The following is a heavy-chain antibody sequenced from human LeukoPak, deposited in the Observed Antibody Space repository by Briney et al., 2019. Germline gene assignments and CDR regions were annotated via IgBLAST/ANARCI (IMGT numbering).Heavy chain of an antibody. V-gene: IGHV3-23*01. J-gene: IGHJ4*02. D-gene: IGHD6-19*01. CDR3: AKEEGMAVAGSFDY. CDR1: GFTFSSDA. CDR2: ISGSGGTT. Sequence: GGSLRLSCAASGFTFSSDAMTWVRQVPGKGLEWVSSISGSGGTTFYADSVKGRFTISRDNSKNTLYLQMSSLRVEDTAVYYCAKEEGMAVAGSFDYWGQGALVTVSS.